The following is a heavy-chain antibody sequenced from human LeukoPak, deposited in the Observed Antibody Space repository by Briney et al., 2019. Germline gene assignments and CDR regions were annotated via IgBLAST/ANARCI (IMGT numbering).Heavy chain of an antibody. Sequence: GGSLQISCQGYGCIFRNYWIGWVRRLPGKGLEWMGNIVPGDSYTKYSPSFQGQVTISADKSLSTAYLQWTSLRASDTAIYYCARHGREGCSGGRCDTSFHYYGMDVWGQGTTVTVSS. J-gene: IGHJ6*02. CDR1: GCIFRNYW. CDR2: IVPGDSYT. CDR3: ARHGREGCSGGRCDTSFHYYGMDV. V-gene: IGHV5-51*01. D-gene: IGHD2-15*01.